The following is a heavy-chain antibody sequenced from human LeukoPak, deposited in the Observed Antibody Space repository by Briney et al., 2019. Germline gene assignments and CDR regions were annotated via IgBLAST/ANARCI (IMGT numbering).Heavy chain of an antibody. Sequence: GGSLRLSCAASGFTFSSYAMSWVRQAPGKGLEWVSAISGSGGSTYYADSVKGRFTISRDNSKNTLYLQMNSLRAEDTAVYYCAKGSIAALLYYYYYMDVWGKGTTVTVSS. CDR2: ISGSGGST. V-gene: IGHV3-23*01. D-gene: IGHD6-6*01. CDR1: GFTFSSYA. J-gene: IGHJ6*03. CDR3: AKGSIAALLYYYYYMDV.